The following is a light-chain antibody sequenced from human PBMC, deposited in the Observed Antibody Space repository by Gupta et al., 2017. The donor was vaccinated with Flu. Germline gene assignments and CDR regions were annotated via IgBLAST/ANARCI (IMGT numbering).Light chain of an antibody. Sequence: EIVLTQSPATLSLSPGEKAALSCRASPSISSAYLAWYQQQPGQAPSLHIYGAPSRATGLPDRFSGSGSGTEFPLTISSLEPDAFAVYYCRRDGTSPLTFGGGTKVEIK. CDR1: PSISSAY. V-gene: IGKV3-20*01. J-gene: IGKJ4*01. CDR2: GAP. CDR3: RRDGTSPLT.